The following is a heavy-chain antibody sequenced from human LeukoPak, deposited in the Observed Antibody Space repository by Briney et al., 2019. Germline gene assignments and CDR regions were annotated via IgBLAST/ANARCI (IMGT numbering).Heavy chain of an antibody. J-gene: IGHJ4*02. CDR2: IKTKTDGETT. CDR1: GFTFSNAW. V-gene: IGHV3-15*01. D-gene: IGHD1-26*01. CDR3: TPSIVGATTFDY. Sequence: GGSLRLSCAASGFTFSNAWMSWVRQAPGKGLEWVGRIKTKTDGETTDYASPVKGRFTISRDDSENTLYLQMNSLKTEDTAVYFCTPSIVGATTFDYWGQGTLVTVSS.